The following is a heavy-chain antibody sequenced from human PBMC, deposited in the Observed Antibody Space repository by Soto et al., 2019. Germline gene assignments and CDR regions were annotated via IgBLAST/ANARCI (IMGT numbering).Heavy chain of an antibody. CDR2: ISSSSSTI. Sequence: EVQLVESGGGLVQPGGSLRLSCAASGFTFSSYSMNWFRQAPGKGLEWVSYISSSSSTIYYADSVKGRFTISRDNAKNSLYLQMNSLRAEDTAVYYCARTQGVVASTSFNWFDPWGQGNLVTVSS. D-gene: IGHD2-15*01. V-gene: IGHV3-48*01. J-gene: IGHJ5*02. CDR1: GFTFSSYS. CDR3: ARTQGVVASTSFNWFDP.